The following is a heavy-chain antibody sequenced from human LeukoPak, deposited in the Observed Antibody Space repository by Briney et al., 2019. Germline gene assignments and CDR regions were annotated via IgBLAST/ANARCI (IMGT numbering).Heavy chain of an antibody. V-gene: IGHV4-39*01. CDR2: IYYSVST. CDR3: ASYEAGCAY. Sequence: SETLSLTCTVSGGSISSSSYYWGWIRQPPGQGLEWIGSIYYSVSTYYNPSLKSRVTISVPTSKNPYPLKLSSVTAADPAVYCCASYEAGCAYWGQGTLVTVSS. CDR1: GGSISSSSYY. D-gene: IGHD3-22*01. J-gene: IGHJ4*02.